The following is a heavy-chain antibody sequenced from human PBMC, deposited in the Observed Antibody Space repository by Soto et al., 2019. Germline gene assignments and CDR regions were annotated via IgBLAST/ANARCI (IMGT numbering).Heavy chain of an antibody. CDR2: TYISGDT. J-gene: IGHJ4*02. Sequence: QVQLQESGPGLVKPSETLSLTCSISGDSISRYYRSWIRQSAGKGLEWIGRTYISGDTNYNPSLKSRVTMSVSTSKNQLSLKLSSVTAADTAVYYCAREYTETVDGPTPYYFDYWGQGTPVTVSS. CDR1: GDSISRYY. D-gene: IGHD6-19*01. CDR3: AREYTETVDGPTPYYFDY. V-gene: IGHV4-4*07.